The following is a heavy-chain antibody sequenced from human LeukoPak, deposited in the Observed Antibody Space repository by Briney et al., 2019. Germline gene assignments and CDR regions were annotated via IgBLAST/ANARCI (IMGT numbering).Heavy chain of an antibody. J-gene: IGHJ4*02. CDR3: ARGDPSVFDY. V-gene: IGHV4-61*01. Sequence: SETLSLTCTVSGGSVSSTSYFWSWIRQPPGKGLEWIGYIYYSGNTHYNPSLKSRVTISIDTSKNQFSLRLSSVTAADTAVYYCARGDPSVFDYWGQGTLATVSS. CDR1: GGSVSSTSYF. CDR2: IYYSGNT.